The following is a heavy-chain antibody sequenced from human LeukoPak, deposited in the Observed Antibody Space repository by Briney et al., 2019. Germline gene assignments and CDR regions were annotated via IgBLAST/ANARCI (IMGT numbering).Heavy chain of an antibody. D-gene: IGHD1-1*01. J-gene: IGHJ6*02. CDR1: GYIFTTYA. V-gene: IGHV7-4-1*02. CDR3: ARSTQTASGYYYYGMDV. Sequence: ASVKVSCKASGYIFTTYAMHWVRQAPGQGLEWMGWINTNTGNPTYAQGFTGRFVFSLDTSVSTAYLQISSLKAEDTAVYYCARSTQTASGYYYYGMDVWGQGTTATVSS. CDR2: INTNTGNP.